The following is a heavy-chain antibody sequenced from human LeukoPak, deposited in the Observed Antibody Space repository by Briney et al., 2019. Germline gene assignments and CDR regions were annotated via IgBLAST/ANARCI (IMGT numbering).Heavy chain of an antibody. V-gene: IGHV7-4-1*02. Sequence: ASVKVSCKASGYTFTGYYMHWVRQAPGQGLEWMGWINTNTGNPTYAQGFTGRFVFSLDTSVSTAYLQISSLKAEDTAVYYCARGSYCSSTSCYVTVVDYWGQGTLVTVSS. J-gene: IGHJ4*02. CDR3: ARGSYCSSTSCYVTVVDY. CDR1: GYTFTGYY. D-gene: IGHD2-2*01. CDR2: INTNTGNP.